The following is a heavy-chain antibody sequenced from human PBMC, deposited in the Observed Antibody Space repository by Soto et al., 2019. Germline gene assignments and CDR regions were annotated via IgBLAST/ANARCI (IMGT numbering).Heavy chain of an antibody. CDR2: ISGSGGST. CDR3: AKDYYDSSGYRWFDP. V-gene: IGHV3-23*01. CDR1: GFTFSSYA. D-gene: IGHD3-22*01. Sequence: LRLSCAASGFTFSSYAMSWVRQAPGKGLEWVSAISGSGGSTYYADSVKGRFTISRDNSKNTLYLQMNSLRAEDTAVYYCAKDYYDSSGYRWFDPWGQGTLVTVSS. J-gene: IGHJ5*02.